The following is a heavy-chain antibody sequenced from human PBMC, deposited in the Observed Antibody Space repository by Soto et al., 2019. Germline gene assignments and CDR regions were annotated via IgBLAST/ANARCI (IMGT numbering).Heavy chain of an antibody. CDR3: ARDLEMATITPNDY. CDR2: ISYDGYDK. V-gene: IGHV3-30-3*01. D-gene: IGHD5-12*01. Sequence: QVQLVESGGGVVQPGRSLRLSCAASGFTFSSYAMHWVRQAPGKGLEWVAVISYDGYDKYYADSVKGRFTISRDNSKNTAYLQMNSLRTEDTSVYYCARDLEMATITPNDYWGQGTLVTVSS. CDR1: GFTFSSYA. J-gene: IGHJ4*02.